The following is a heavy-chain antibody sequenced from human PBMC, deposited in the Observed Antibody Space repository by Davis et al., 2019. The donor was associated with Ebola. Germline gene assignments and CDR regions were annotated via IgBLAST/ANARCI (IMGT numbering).Heavy chain of an antibody. Sequence: GESLKISCAASGFSFSIFSMTWVRQAPGKGLEWVSSISSSSSYIYYADSVKGRFTISRDNARNTVSLQMNSLRAEDTAVFYCAKRATVKVAGANYYNAMDVWGKGTTATVSS. CDR1: GFSFSIFS. CDR2: ISSSSSYI. CDR3: AKRATVKVAGANYYNAMDV. J-gene: IGHJ6*04. V-gene: IGHV3-21*04. D-gene: IGHD6-19*01.